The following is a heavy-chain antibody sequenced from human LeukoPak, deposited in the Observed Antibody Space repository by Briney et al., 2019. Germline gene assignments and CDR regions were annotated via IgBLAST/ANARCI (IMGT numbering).Heavy chain of an antibody. Sequence: SETLSLTCAVSGGSISSSNWWSWVRPPPVKGPEWIGEIYHSGSTNYNPSLKSRVTISVDKSKNQFSLKLSSVTAADTAVYYCAATRGTRAYWGQGTLVTVSS. CDR2: IYHSGST. CDR3: AATRGTRAY. J-gene: IGHJ4*02. D-gene: IGHD3-10*01. V-gene: IGHV4-4*02. CDR1: GGSISSSNW.